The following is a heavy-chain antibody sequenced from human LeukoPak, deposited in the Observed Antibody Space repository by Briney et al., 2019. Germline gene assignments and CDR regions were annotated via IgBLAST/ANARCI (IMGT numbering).Heavy chain of an antibody. V-gene: IGHV3-23*01. J-gene: IGHJ4*02. CDR1: GFTFSNAW. CDR3: ASHPYLWFGEYHFDS. CDR2: ISGSGGST. Sequence: PGGSLRLSCAASGFTFSNAWMSWVRQAPGKGLEWVSTISGSGGSTYYADSVKGRFTISRDNSKNTLYLQMNSLRAEDTAVYYCASHPYLWFGEYHFDSWGQGTLVTVSS. D-gene: IGHD3-10*01.